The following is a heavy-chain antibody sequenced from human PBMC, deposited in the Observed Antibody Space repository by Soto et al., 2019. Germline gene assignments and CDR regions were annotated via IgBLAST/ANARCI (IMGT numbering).Heavy chain of an antibody. CDR2: IIPILGIA. Sequence: ASVKVSCKASGGTFSSYTISWVRQAPGQGLEWMGRIIPILGIANYAQKFQGRVTITADKSTSTAYMELSSLRSEDTAVYYCARVQERRWMTTVTYFDYWGQGTRVTVSS. CDR3: ARVQERRWMTTVTYFDY. V-gene: IGHV1-69*02. CDR1: GGTFSSYT. J-gene: IGHJ4*02. D-gene: IGHD4-17*01.